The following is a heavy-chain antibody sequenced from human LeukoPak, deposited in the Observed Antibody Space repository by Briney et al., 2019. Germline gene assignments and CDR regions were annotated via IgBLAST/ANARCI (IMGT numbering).Heavy chain of an antibody. CDR3: AVPVRRYNWNRDYYYHYGMDV. CDR2: INHSGST. V-gene: IGHV4-34*01. CDR1: GGSFSGYY. J-gene: IGHJ6*02. Sequence: PSETLSLTCAVYGGSFSGYYWSWIRQPPGKGLEWIGEINHSGSTNYNPSLKSRVTISVDTSKNQFSLKLSSVTAAGTAVYYCAVPVRRYNWNRDYYYHYGMDVWGQGTTVTVSS. D-gene: IGHD1-1*01.